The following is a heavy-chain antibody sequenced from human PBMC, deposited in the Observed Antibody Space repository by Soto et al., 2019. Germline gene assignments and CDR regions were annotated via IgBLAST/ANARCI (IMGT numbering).Heavy chain of an antibody. V-gene: IGHV1-2*04. CDR2: INPNSGGT. CDR3: ARDVQDYDSSGYYSFQH. CDR1: GYTFTGYY. D-gene: IGHD3-22*01. J-gene: IGHJ1*01. Sequence: GASVKVSCKASGYTFTGYYMHWVRQAPGQGLEWMGWINPNSGGTNYAQKFQGWVTMTRDTSISTAYMELSWLRSDDTAVYYCARDVQDYDSSGYYSFQHWGQGTLVTVSS.